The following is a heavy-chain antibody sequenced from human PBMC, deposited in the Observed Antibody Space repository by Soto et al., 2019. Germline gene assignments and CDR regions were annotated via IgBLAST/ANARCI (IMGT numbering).Heavy chain of an antibody. Sequence: EVALLESGGGLVQPAGSLRLSCAASGFTFSTYAMGWVRQAPGKGLEWVSVVSSGGGTHYADSVKGRFTVSRDNSKNTLSLQMSSLRADDPAVYYCAKRRGAGGHFDYWGQGALVTVSS. V-gene: IGHV3-23*01. CDR3: AKRRGAGGHFDY. CDR2: VSSGGGT. D-gene: IGHD2-15*01. J-gene: IGHJ4*02. CDR1: GFTFSTYA.